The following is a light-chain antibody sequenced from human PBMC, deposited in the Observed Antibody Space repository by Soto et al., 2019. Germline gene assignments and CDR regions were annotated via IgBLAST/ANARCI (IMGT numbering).Light chain of an antibody. V-gene: IGLV2-18*02. J-gene: IGLJ2*01. CDR3: TSSTTNYSSIL. CDR1: SSDIGRSNR. Sequence: QSALTQPPSVSGSPGQSVTISCTGTSSDIGRSNRVSWYQQHPGKAPKLMIYEVSNRPSGVSDRFSGSKSGNTASLTISGLQPEDEADYYCTSSTTNYSSILFGGGTKVTVL. CDR2: EVS.